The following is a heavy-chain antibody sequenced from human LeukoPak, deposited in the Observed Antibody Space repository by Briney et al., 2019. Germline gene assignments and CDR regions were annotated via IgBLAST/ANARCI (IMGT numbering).Heavy chain of an antibody. J-gene: IGHJ4*02. Sequence: GGSLRLSCAASGFTFSSYWMSWVRQAPGKGLKWVANIKQDGSEKYYVDSVKGRFTISRDNAKNSLYLQMNSLRAEDTAVYYCARGAGVADYYFDYWGQGTLVTVSS. CDR3: ARGAGVADYYFDY. CDR2: IKQDGSEK. D-gene: IGHD6-13*01. V-gene: IGHV3-7*01. CDR1: GFTFSSYW.